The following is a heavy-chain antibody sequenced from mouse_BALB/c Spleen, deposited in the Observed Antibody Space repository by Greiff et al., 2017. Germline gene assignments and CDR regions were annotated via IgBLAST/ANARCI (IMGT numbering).Heavy chain of an antibody. CDR3: ARNADYGAMDY. CDR1: GFTFSSYA. CDR2: IGSGGSYT. V-gene: IGHV5-9-3*01. J-gene: IGHJ4*01. Sequence: EVKLVESGGGLVKPGGSLKLSCAASGFTFSSYAMSWVRQTPEKRLEWVATIGSGGSYTYYPDSVKGRFTISRDNAKNTLYLQMSSLRSENTAMYYCARNADYGAMDYWGQGTSVTVSS.